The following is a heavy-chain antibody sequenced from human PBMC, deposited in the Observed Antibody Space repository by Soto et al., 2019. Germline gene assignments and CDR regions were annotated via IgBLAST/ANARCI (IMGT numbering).Heavy chain of an antibody. Sequence: EVPLLESGGGLVQPGGSLRLSCAASGFTFSSYAMSWVRQAPGKGLEWVSTIGGSGGSTYYADSVKGRFTISRDNSKNTLYLQMNSLRAEDTAVYYCAKSPYSDYHSSFDYWGQGTLVTVSS. CDR3: AKSPYSDYHSSFDY. CDR1: GFTFSSYA. J-gene: IGHJ4*02. CDR2: IGGSGGST. V-gene: IGHV3-23*01. D-gene: IGHD4-17*01.